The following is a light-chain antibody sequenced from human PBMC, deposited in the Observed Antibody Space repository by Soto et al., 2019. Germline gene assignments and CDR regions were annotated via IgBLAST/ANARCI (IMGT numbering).Light chain of an antibody. V-gene: IGKV3-20*01. J-gene: IGKJ1*01. CDR2: GAS. Sequence: EIVLTQSPGTLSLSPGERATLSCRASQSVSNNYLDWYQQKPGQAPRLLIYGASSRATGIPDRFSGSGSGTEFTLTISRLEPEDFAVFYCQQYGGSPRTFGQGTRVEIK. CDR1: QSVSNNY. CDR3: QQYGGSPRT.